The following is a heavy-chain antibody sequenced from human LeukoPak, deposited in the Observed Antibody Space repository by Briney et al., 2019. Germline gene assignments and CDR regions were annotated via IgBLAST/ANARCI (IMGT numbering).Heavy chain of an antibody. V-gene: IGHV1-2*02. CDR1: GYTFTGYY. CDR3: AREPLVVPAADV. Sequence: ASVKVSCKASGYTFTGYYMHWVRQAPGQGLEWMGWINPNSGGTNYAQKFQGRVTMTRDTSISTAYMERSRLRSDDTAVYYCAREPLVVPAADVWGKGTTVTVSS. D-gene: IGHD2-2*01. CDR2: INPNSGGT. J-gene: IGHJ6*04.